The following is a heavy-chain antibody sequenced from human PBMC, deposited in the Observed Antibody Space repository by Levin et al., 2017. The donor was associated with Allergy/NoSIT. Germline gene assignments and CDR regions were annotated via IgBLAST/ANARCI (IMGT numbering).Heavy chain of an antibody. CDR2: INPNSGGT. CDR3: ARSAMVTYYGMDV. J-gene: IGHJ6*02. V-gene: IGHV1-2*04. CDR1: GDTFTGYY. D-gene: IGHD2-2*01. Sequence: ASVKVSCKASGDTFTGYYMRWVRQAPGQGLEWMGWINPNSGGTNYAQKFQGWVTMTRDTSISTAYMELSRLRSDDTAVYYCARSAMVTYYGMDVWGQGTTVTVSS.